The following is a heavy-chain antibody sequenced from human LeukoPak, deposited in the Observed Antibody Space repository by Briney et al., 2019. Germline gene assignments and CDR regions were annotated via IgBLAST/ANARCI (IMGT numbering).Heavy chain of an antibody. CDR3: ARGRVTYYDFWRSPFDY. D-gene: IGHD3-3*01. Sequence: SETLSLTCAVYGGSFSGYYWSWIRQPPGKGLEWIGEINHSGSTYYNPSLKSRVTISVDTSKNQFSLKLSSVTAADTAVYYCARGRVTYYDFWRSPFDYWGQGTLVTVSS. V-gene: IGHV4-34*01. CDR2: INHSGST. J-gene: IGHJ4*02. CDR1: GGSFSGYY.